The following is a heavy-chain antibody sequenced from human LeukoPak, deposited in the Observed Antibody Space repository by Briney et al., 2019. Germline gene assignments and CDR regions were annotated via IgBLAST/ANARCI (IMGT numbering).Heavy chain of an antibody. CDR3: ARGAVAGTFEFDP. Sequence: GGSLRLSCAASGFTFSSYDMHWVRQATGKGLEWVSVIGTAGDTYYPGSVKGRFTISRENAKNSLYLQMNSLRAGDTAVYYCARGAVAGTFEFDPWGQGTLVTVSS. CDR2: IGTAGDT. CDR1: GFTFSSYD. J-gene: IGHJ5*02. D-gene: IGHD6-19*01. V-gene: IGHV3-13*01.